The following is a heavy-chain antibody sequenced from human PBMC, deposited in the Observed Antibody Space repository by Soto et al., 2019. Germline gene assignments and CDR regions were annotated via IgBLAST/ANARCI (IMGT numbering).Heavy chain of an antibody. CDR1: GGSISEHY. CDR3: ARHKVRGSWSYFDF. CDR2: IYSSGLT. J-gene: IGHJ4*02. D-gene: IGHD6-13*01. V-gene: IGHV4-59*08. Sequence: SETLSLSCTVSGGSISEHYWSWIRQPPGKGLEWIGYIYSSGLTNYNPSLESRLTISLDTSKNQFSLNLNSVSAADTAIYFCARHKVRGSWSYFDFWGQGTLVTVSS.